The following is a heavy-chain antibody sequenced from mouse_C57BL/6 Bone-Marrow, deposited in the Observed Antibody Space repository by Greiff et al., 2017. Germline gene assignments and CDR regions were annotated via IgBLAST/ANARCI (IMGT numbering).Heavy chain of an antibody. CDR1: GYTFTSYW. Sequence: QVQLQQPGAELVRPGTSVKLSCKASGYTFTSYWMHWVKQRPGQGLEWIGVIDPSDSYTNYNQKFKGKATLTVDTSSSTAYVLLSSLTSEDSAVYYCTRVGYFDYGGQGTTLTVSS. J-gene: IGHJ2*01. CDR3: TRVGYFDY. V-gene: IGHV1-59*01. D-gene: IGHD1-1*02. CDR2: IDPSDSYT.